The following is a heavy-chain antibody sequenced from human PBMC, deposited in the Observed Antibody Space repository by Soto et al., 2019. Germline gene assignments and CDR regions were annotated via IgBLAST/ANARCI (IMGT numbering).Heavy chain of an antibody. Sequence: PSETLSLTCAVYGGSFSGYYWSWIRQPPGKGLEWIGEINHSGSTNYNPSLKSRVTISVDTSKNQFSLKLSSVTAADTAVYYCSRTTPSDYWGQGTPVTVSS. J-gene: IGHJ4*02. V-gene: IGHV4-34*01. CDR2: INHSGST. D-gene: IGHD4-4*01. CDR3: SRTTPSDY. CDR1: GGSFSGYY.